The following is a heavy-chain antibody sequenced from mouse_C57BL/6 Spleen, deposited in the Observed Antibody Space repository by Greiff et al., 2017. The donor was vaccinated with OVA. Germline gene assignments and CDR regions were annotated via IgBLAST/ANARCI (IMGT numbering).Heavy chain of an antibody. CDR3: TRHGSSYGAY. D-gene: IGHD1-1*01. V-gene: IGHV1-15*01. CDR1: GYTFTDYE. J-gene: IGHJ3*01. Sequence: QVHVKQSGAELVRPGASVTLSCKASGYTFTDYEMHWVKQTPVHGLEWIGAIDPETGGTAYNQKFKGKAILTADKSSSTAYMELRSLTSEDSAVYYCTRHGSSYGAYWGQGTLVTVSA. CDR2: IDPETGGT.